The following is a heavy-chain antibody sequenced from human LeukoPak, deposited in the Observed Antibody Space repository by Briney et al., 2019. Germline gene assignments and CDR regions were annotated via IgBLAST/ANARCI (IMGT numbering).Heavy chain of an antibody. J-gene: IGHJ4*02. D-gene: IGHD6-19*01. CDR3: ARDGDSSGRAFDY. CDR2: ISYDGSNK. Sequence: GGSLRLSCAASGFTFSSYGMHWVRQAPGKGLEGVAVISYDGSNKYYADSVEGRLTISRDNAKNSLYLQMNSLRAEDTAVYYCARDGDSSGRAFDYWGQGTLVTVSS. V-gene: IGHV3-30*03. CDR1: GFTFSSYG.